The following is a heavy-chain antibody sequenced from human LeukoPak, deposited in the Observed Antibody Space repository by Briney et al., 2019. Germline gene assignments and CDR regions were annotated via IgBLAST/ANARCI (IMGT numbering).Heavy chain of an antibody. CDR1: GGSISSYY. V-gene: IGHV4-4*09. Sequence: SETLSLTCTVSGGSISSYYWSWIRQPPGKGLEWIGYIYTSGSTNYNPSLKSRVTISVDTSKNQFSLKLSSVTAADTAAYYCARLGGSYGYYYMDVWGKGTTVTVSS. CDR2: IYTSGST. D-gene: IGHD3-16*01. J-gene: IGHJ6*03. CDR3: ARLGGSYGYYYMDV.